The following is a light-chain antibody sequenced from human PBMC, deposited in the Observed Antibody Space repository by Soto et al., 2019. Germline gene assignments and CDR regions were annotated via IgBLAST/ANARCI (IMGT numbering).Light chain of an antibody. CDR3: QQYYSYPSIT. V-gene: IGKV1-8*01. J-gene: IGKJ5*01. Sequence: AIRMTQSPSSFSASTGDGVIITCRASQGISSYLAWYQQKPGKDPKLLIYAASTWQSGVPSRFSGSGSGTEFTLTISCLQSEDYATYYCQQYYSYPSITFGQGTRLEIK. CDR2: AAS. CDR1: QGISSY.